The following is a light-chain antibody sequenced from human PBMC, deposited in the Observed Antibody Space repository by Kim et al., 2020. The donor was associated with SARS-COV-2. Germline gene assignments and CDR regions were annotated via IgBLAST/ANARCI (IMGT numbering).Light chain of an antibody. V-gene: IGLV1-40*01. CDR1: SSNIGAGYD. CDR3: QSYDSSLGGSV. Sequence: RVTVSCTGSSSNIGAGYDVLWYQQRPGTAPKLLSYGNSNRPSGVPDRFSGSKSGTSASLAITGLQAEDEADYYCQSYDSSLGGSVFGGETQLTVL. J-gene: IGLJ2*01. CDR2: GNS.